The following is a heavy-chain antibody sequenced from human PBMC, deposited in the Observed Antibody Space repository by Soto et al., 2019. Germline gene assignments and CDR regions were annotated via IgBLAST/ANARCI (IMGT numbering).Heavy chain of an antibody. CDR3: ARQIGGYDSAPDY. D-gene: IGHD5-12*01. CDR2: IYYSGST. J-gene: IGHJ4*02. V-gene: IGHV4-39*01. Sequence: QLQLQESGPGLVKPSETLSLTCTVSGGSISSSSYRWGWIRQPPGKGLEWIGSIYYSGSTYYNPSLKSRVTISVDTSKNQFSLKLSSVTAADTAVYYCARQIGGYDSAPDYWGQGTLVTVSS. CDR1: GGSISSSSYR.